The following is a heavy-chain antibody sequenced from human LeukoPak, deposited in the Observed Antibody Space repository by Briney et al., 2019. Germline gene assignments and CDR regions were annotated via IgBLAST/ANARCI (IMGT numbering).Heavy chain of an antibody. CDR3: ARDDREGNLDY. CDR2: ISYDGSNK. Sequence: PGGSLRLSCAASGFTFSSYAMHWVRQAPGKGLEWVAVISYDGSNKYYADSVKGRFTISRDNSKNTLYLQMNSLRAEDTAVYYCARDDREGNLDYWGQGTLVTVSS. V-gene: IGHV3-30*04. D-gene: IGHD1-14*01. J-gene: IGHJ4*02. CDR1: GFTFSSYA.